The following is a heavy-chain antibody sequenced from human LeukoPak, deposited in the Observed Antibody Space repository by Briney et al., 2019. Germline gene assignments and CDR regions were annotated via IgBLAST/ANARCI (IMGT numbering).Heavy chain of an antibody. CDR1: GGSFSGYY. V-gene: IGHV4-34*01. CDR3: ARATVDSSGYYYVFHFDY. Sequence: SETLSLTCAVYGGSFSGYYWSWIRQPPGKGLEWIGEINHSGSTNYNPSLKSRVTMSVATSKNQFSLKLSSVTAADTAVYYCARATVDSSGYYYVFHFDYWGQGTLVTVSS. D-gene: IGHD3-22*01. CDR2: INHSGST. J-gene: IGHJ4*02.